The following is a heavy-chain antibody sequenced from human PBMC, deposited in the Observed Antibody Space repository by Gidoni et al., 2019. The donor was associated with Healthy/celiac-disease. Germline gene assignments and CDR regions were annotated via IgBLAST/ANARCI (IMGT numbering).Heavy chain of an antibody. CDR2: IKSKNDGGTT. CDR1: GFTFSNAW. D-gene: IGHD3-22*01. Sequence: EVQLVESGGGLVKPGGSLRLSCAASGFTFSNAWMSGVRQATGKGLELVCRIKSKNDGGTTYYAAPVKGRFTISRDDSKNTLYLQMNSLKTEDTAVYYCTTDGLDDSSGYYDYWGQGTLVTVSS. J-gene: IGHJ4*02. V-gene: IGHV3-15*01. CDR3: TTDGLDDSSGYYDY.